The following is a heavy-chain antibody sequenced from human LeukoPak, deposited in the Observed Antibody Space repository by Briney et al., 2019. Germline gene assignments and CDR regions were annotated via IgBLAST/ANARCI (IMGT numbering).Heavy chain of an antibody. Sequence: SETLSLTCTVSGGSISSYYWSWIRQPPGKGLEWVGYIYYSGSTNYNPSLKSRVTMSVDTSKNQFSLKLSSVTAADTAVYYCARDSRQAIFGVVINDAFDIWGQGTMVTVSS. J-gene: IGHJ3*02. CDR2: IYYSGST. D-gene: IGHD3-3*01. CDR1: GGSISSYY. V-gene: IGHV4-59*12. CDR3: ARDSRQAIFGVVINDAFDI.